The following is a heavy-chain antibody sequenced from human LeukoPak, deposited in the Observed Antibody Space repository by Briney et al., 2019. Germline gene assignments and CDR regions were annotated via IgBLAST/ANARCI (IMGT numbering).Heavy chain of an antibody. V-gene: IGHV1-18*01. CDR3: VRLPLGYCSSTSCLD. D-gene: IGHD2-2*01. CDR1: GYILNTYG. Sequence: ASVNVSFKASGYILNTYGISWLRQAPGQERAGMGWISSSTGNTKYAQKLQDRVTMTTDTSTSTAYLYLRNLRSDDTAVYYCVRLPLGYCSSTSCLDWGQGTLVTVSS. J-gene: IGHJ4*02. CDR2: ISSSTGNT.